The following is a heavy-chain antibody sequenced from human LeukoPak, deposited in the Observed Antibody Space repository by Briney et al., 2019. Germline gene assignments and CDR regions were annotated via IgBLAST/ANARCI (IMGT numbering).Heavy chain of an antibody. Sequence: GGSLRLSCAASGFTVSSNYMSWVRQAPGKGLEWVSVIYSGGSTYYADSVKGRFTISRDNSKNTLYLQMNSLRDEDTAIYYCANCRDGYNLLDYWGQGTLVTVSS. CDR3: ANCRDGYNLLDY. J-gene: IGHJ4*02. CDR2: IYSGGST. CDR1: GFTVSSNY. D-gene: IGHD5-24*01. V-gene: IGHV3-53*01.